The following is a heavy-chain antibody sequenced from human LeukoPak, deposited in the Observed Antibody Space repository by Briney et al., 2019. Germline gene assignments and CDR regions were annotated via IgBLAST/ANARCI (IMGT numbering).Heavy chain of an antibody. D-gene: IGHD6-6*01. CDR1: GGSISSYY. CDR2: IYYSGST. J-gene: IGHJ6*03. Sequence: PSETLSLTCTVSGGSISSYYWSWIRQPPGKGPEWIGYIYYSGSTNYNPSLKSRVTISVDTSKNQFSLKLSSVTAADTAVYYCARVGIAARRSYYYYYMDVWGKGTTVTVSS. V-gene: IGHV4-59*12. CDR3: ARVGIAARRSYYYYYMDV.